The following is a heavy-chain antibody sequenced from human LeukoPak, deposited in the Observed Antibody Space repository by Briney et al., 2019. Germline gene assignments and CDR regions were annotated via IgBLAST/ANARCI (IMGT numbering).Heavy chain of an antibody. V-gene: IGHV3-7*01. CDR3: ARVSHFDWPYYYYYYMDV. Sequence: PGGSLRLSCAASGFTFSSYWMSWVRQAPGKGLEWVANIKQDGSEKYYVDSVKGRFTISRDNAKNSLDLQMNSLRAEDTAVYYCARVSHFDWPYYYYYYMDVWGKGTTVTVSS. CDR2: IKQDGSEK. D-gene: IGHD3-9*01. CDR1: GFTFSSYW. J-gene: IGHJ6*03.